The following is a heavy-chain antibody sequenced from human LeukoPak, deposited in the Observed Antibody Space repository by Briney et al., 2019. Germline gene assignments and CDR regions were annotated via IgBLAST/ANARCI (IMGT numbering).Heavy chain of an antibody. V-gene: IGHV3-74*01. CDR3: ASGYARSARHQSDF. CDR2: INSDGSNT. J-gene: IGHJ4*02. D-gene: IGHD5-12*01. CDR1: GFTFSDYW. Sequence: GGSLRLSCVVSGFTFSDYWMHWVRQAPGKGLVWVSRINSDGSNTNYAGSVKGRFTISRDNAKNTLYLQMNSLRVEDTAVYYCASGYARSARHQSDFWAQGTVVTVSS.